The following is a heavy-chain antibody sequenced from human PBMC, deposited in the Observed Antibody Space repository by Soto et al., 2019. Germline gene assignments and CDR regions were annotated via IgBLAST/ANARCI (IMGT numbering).Heavy chain of an antibody. CDR2: IYYSGST. CDR1: GGSISSSSYY. D-gene: IGHD3-3*01. Sequence: SETLSLTCTVSGGSISSSSYYWGWIRQPPGKGLEWIGSIYYSGSTYYNPSLKSRVTISVDTSKNQFSLKLSSVTAADTAVYYCARHPPAAHYDFWSGYYPYYFDYWGQGTLVTVSS. CDR3: ARHPPAAHYDFWSGYYPYYFDY. V-gene: IGHV4-39*01. J-gene: IGHJ4*02.